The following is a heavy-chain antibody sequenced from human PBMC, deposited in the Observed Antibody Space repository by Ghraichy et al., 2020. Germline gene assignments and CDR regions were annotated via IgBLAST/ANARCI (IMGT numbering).Heavy chain of an antibody. V-gene: IGHV1-2*02. D-gene: IGHD1-7*01. J-gene: IGHJ4*02. CDR3: ARDPLVTGTGLNDY. Sequence: ASVKVSCKASGYTFTGYYMHWVRQAPGQGLEWMGWINPNSGGTNYAQKFQGRVTMTRDTSISTAYMELSRLRSDDTAVYYCARDPLVTGTGLNDYWGQGTLVTVSS. CDR2: INPNSGGT. CDR1: GYTFTGYY.